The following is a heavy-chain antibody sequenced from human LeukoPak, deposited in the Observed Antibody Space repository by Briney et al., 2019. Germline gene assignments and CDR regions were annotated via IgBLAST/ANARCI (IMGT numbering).Heavy chain of an antibody. Sequence: PGGSLRLSCAAPGFTFSSYEMNWVRQAPGKGLEWVSYISSSGSTIYYADSVKGRFTISRDNAKNSLYMQMESLRDEDTAIYYCARDTLEYSNSPDALNIWGQGTMVTVSS. CDR2: ISSSGSTI. CDR3: ARDTLEYSNSPDALNI. CDR1: GFTFSSYE. V-gene: IGHV3-48*03. J-gene: IGHJ3*02. D-gene: IGHD4-23*01.